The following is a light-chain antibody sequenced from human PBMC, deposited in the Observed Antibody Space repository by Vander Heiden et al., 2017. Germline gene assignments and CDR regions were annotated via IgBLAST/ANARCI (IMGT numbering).Light chain of an antibody. CDR1: QSISSY. J-gene: IGKJ1*01. CDR3: RQSYSTLET. Sequence: DIQMTQSPSSLSASVGDRVTITCRASQSISSYLNWYQQKPGKAPKRLIYAASSLQSGVPSRFSGSGSGTDFTLTISSLQPEDCATYYCRQSYSTLETFGQGTKVEIK. CDR2: AAS. V-gene: IGKV1-39*01.